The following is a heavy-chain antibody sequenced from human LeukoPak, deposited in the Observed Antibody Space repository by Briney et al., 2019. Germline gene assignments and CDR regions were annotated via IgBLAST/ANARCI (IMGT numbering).Heavy chain of an antibody. V-gene: IGHV4-4*07. J-gene: IGHJ6*02. D-gene: IGHD4-17*01. CDR2: IYTSGST. CDR1: GGSISSYF. CDR3: ARENPHDYGDYPPPLGSGYGMDV. Sequence: SETLSLTCTVSGGSISSYFWSWIRQPAGKGLEWIGRIYTSGSTNYNPSLTSRVTMSVDTSKNQFSLKLSSVTAADTAVYYCARENPHDYGDYPPPLGSGYGMDVWGQGTTVTVSS.